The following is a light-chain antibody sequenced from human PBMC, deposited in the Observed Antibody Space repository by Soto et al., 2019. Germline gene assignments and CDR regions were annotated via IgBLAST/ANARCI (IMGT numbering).Light chain of an antibody. CDR1: SRDVGGYNY. CDR3: SSYTSSSTRNVV. V-gene: IGLV2-14*01. Sequence: QSALTQPASVSGSPGQSITISCTGTSRDVGGYNYVSWYQQHPGKAPKLMIYDVSNRPSGVSNRFSGSKSGNTASLTISGLQAEDDADYYCSSYTSSSTRNVVFGGGTKLTVL. J-gene: IGLJ2*01. CDR2: DVS.